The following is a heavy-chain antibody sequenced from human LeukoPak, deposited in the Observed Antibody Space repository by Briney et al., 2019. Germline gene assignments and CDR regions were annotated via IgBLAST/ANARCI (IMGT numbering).Heavy chain of an antibody. CDR1: GGSFSSYY. CDR2: INDSGGT. CDR3: ARGPRGAKSSGWYLLGFDY. D-gene: IGHD6-19*01. V-gene: IGHV4-34*01. J-gene: IGHJ4*02. Sequence: PSETQSLTCSVYGGSFSSYYWSWIRQPPGKGLEWIGEINDSGGTNYNPSPKSRFSISVDTPKNQFSLKLSSVTAADTAIYYCARGPRGAKSSGWYLLGFDYWGQGTLVTVSS.